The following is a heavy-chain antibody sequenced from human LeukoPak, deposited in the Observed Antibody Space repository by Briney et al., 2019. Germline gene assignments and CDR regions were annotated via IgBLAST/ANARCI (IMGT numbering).Heavy chain of an antibody. CDR3: ARDLHGSRGEFDY. CDR1: GDSVTSGI. Sequence: SQTLSLTCAISGDSVTSGIWNWIKQSPSRGLEWLGRTYHWSKWFNDYAVSVESRMTINADTSRNQFSLQLNSVTPEDTAVCYCARDLHGSRGEFDYWGQGTLVTVSS. J-gene: IGHJ4*02. D-gene: IGHD3-16*01. CDR2: TYHWSKWFN. V-gene: IGHV6-1*01.